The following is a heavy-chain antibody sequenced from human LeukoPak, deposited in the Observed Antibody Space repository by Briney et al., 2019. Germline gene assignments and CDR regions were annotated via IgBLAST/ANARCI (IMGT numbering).Heavy chain of an antibody. CDR1: GGSISSYY. D-gene: IGHD3-22*01. CDR3: ARGLNYYDSSGPGGY. CDR2: IYHSGRT. Sequence: PSETLSLTCTVSGGSISSYYWGWIRQPPGKGLEWIGSIYHSGRTFYNPSLKSRVTISVDTSKNQFSLKLSSVTAADTAVYYCARGLNYYDSSGPGGYWGQGTLVTVSS. J-gene: IGHJ4*02. V-gene: IGHV4-39*07.